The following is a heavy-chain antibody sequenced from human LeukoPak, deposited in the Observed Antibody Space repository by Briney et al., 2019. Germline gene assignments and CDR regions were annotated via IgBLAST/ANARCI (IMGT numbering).Heavy chain of an antibody. CDR2: MSNDGSNK. CDR3: AKSGIAAAGQRGYFDY. CDR1: GFTFSSYG. D-gene: IGHD6-13*01. J-gene: IGHJ4*02. Sequence: GGSLRLSCAASGFTFSSYGMHWVRQAPGKGLEWVAVMSNDGSNKYYADSVKGRFTISRDNSKNTLYLQMNSLRAEDTAIYYCAKSGIAAAGQRGYFDYWGQGTLVTVSS. V-gene: IGHV3-30*18.